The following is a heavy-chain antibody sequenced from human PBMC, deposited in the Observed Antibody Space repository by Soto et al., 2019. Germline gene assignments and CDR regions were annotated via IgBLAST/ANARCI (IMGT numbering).Heavy chain of an antibody. J-gene: IGHJ4*02. CDR3: VKEGLYDSSGSFDY. D-gene: IGHD3-22*01. CDR1: GFTFSSYA. V-gene: IGHV3-64D*09. Sequence: GGSLRLSCSASGFTFSSYAMHWVRQAPGKGLEYVSAISSNGVSTYYADSVKGRVTISRDNSKNTLYLQMSSLRAEDTAVYYCVKEGLYDSSGSFDYWGQATLVTVSS. CDR2: ISSNGVST.